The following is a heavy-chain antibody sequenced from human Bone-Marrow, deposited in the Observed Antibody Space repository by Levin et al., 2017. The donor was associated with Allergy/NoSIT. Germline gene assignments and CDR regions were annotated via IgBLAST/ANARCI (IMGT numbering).Heavy chain of an antibody. V-gene: IGHV2-5*02. Sequence: ASGPTLVKPTQTLTLTCTFSGFSLTNHGMGVGWIRQPPGKALEWLTLIYWDGDKRYSPSLKSRLTITTDTSTNQVVLTLTDMDPEDTATYYCAHRGGRSGQLGRYYFDLWGQGILVTVPS. D-gene: IGHD6-25*01. CDR2: IYWDGDK. J-gene: IGHJ4*02. CDR1: GFSLTNHGMG. CDR3: AHRGGRSGQLGRYYFDL.